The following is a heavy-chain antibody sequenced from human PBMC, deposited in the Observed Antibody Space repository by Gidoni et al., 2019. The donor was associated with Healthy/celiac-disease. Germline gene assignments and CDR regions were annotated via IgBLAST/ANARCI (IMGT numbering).Heavy chain of an antibody. CDR3: AHRRTYYDSTYFDY. D-gene: IGHD3-22*01. CDR2: IYWNDDK. Sequence: ITLKESGPTLVKPTQTPTLTCTFSGFSPSTSGVGVGWTRQPPGKALERLALIYWNDDKRYSPSLKSRLTITKDTSKNQVVLTMTNMDPVDTATYYCAHRRTYYDSTYFDYWGQGTLVTVSS. J-gene: IGHJ4*02. V-gene: IGHV2-5*01. CDR1: GFSPSTSGVG.